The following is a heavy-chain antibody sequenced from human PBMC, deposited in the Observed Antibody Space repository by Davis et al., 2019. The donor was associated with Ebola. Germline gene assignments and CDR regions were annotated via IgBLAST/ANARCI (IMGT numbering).Heavy chain of an antibody. Sequence: AASVKVSCKASGYSFTGYYIHWVRQAPGQGLEWMGWINPNSGGTNYAQKFQGWVTMTRDTSISTVYMELSRLRSNDTAVYYCARSTVDGYYYYYMDVWGKGTTVTVSS. V-gene: IGHV1-2*04. CDR2: INPNSGGT. J-gene: IGHJ6*03. CDR1: GYSFTGYY. D-gene: IGHD4-11*01. CDR3: ARSTVDGYYYYYMDV.